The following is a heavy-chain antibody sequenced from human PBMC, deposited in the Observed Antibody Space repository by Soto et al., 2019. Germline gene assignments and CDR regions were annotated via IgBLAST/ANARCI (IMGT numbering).Heavy chain of an antibody. CDR3: ARLTAEYYYDSSGYSWLDP. V-gene: IGHV4-59*08. CDR2: IYYSGST. Sequence: SETLSLTCTVSGGSISSYYWSWIRQPPGKGLEWIGYIYYSGSTNYNPSLKSRVTISVDTSKNQFSLKMSSVTAADTAVYYCARLTAEYYYDSSGYSWLDPWGQGTLVT. D-gene: IGHD3-22*01. J-gene: IGHJ5*02. CDR1: GGSISSYY.